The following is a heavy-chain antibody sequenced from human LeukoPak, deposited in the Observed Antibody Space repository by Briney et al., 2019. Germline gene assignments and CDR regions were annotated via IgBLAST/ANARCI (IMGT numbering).Heavy chain of an antibody. CDR3: ARDFHDGVGVLRFLEWLLFTNWFDP. D-gene: IGHD3-3*01. Sequence: GRSLRLSCAASGFTFSSYGMHWVRQAPGKGLEWVAVISYDGSNKYYADSVKGRFTISRENSKNTLYLQMNSLRAEDTAVYYCARDFHDGVGVLRFLEWLLFTNWFDPWGQGTLVTVSS. CDR1: GFTFSSYG. CDR2: ISYDGSNK. V-gene: IGHV3-30*03. J-gene: IGHJ5*02.